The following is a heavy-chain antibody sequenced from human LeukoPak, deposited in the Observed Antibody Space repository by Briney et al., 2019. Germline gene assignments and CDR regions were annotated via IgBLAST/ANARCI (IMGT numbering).Heavy chain of an antibody. D-gene: IGHD2-15*01. CDR2: IIPIFGTA. CDR1: GGTFSSYA. J-gene: IGHJ3*02. V-gene: IGHV1-69*01. CDR3: AREYCSGGSCDAFDI. Sequence: SVKVSCKASGGTFSSYAISWVRQAPGQGLEWMGGIIPIFGTANYAQKFQGRVTITADESTSTAYMELSSLRSEDTAVYYCAREYCSGGSCDAFDIWGQGTMVTVSS.